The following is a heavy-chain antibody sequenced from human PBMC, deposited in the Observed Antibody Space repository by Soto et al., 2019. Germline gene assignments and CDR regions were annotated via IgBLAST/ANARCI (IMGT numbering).Heavy chain of an antibody. CDR2: TIPALGKT. J-gene: IGHJ6*02. V-gene: IGHV1-69*10. CDR1: GDNFKKNV. D-gene: IGHD3-10*01. Sequence: ASVKVSCKTSGDNFKKNVFTWVRQAPGQGLEWMGGTIPALGKTHYIEKFQGRVTITVDDATRAVYMEVRDLTSEDTAIYYCARGPFRPSAMDVWGQGTAVTVSS. CDR3: ARGPFRPSAMDV.